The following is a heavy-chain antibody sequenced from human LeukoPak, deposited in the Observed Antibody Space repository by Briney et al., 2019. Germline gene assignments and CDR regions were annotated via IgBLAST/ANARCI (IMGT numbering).Heavy chain of an antibody. J-gene: IGHJ4*02. CDR3: AKDRNGCPTNFDS. V-gene: IGHV3-23*01. D-gene: IGHD5-24*01. CDR1: GFTFSTYA. CDR2: ISSSGGTT. Sequence: GGSLRLSCAASGFTFSTYAVNWVRQAPGKGLEWVSAISSSGGTTYYADSVKGRFGISRDNSKNTLYLQMNSLRAEDTAVYYCAKDRNGCPTNFDSWGQGTLVTVSA.